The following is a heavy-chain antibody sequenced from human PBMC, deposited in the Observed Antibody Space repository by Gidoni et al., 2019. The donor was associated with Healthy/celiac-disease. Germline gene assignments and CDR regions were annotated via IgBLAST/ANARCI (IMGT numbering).Heavy chain of an antibody. V-gene: IGHV3-7*03. CDR3: ARDPGVGDGVDY. CDR2: IKQDGSEK. J-gene: IGHJ4*02. CDR1: GLTFSSYW. Sequence: EVQLVESGGGLVQPGGSLSLSCAASGLTFSSYWMSWVRQAPGKGLEWVANIKQDGSEKYYVDSVKGRFTISRDNAKNSLYLQMNSLRAEDTAVYYCARDPGVGDGVDYWGQGTLVTVSS. D-gene: IGHD1-26*01.